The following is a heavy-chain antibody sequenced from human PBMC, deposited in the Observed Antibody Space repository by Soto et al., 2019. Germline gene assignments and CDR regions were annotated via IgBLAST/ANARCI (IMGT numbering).Heavy chain of an antibody. V-gene: IGHV3-15*07. J-gene: IGHJ1*01. CDR3: TTDLRHGRGSIAAVGWGGFFQH. Sequence: EVQLVESGGGLVKPGGSLRLSCAASGFSFSNAWMNWVRQAPGKGLEWVGRIKSKTDGGTTDYAAPVKGRFTISRDDSKNTLYLEMNSLEIEDTDVYFCTTDLRHGRGSIAAVGWGGFFQHWGQGTPVTVSS. D-gene: IGHD6-13*01. CDR2: IKSKTDGGTT. CDR1: GFSFSNAW.